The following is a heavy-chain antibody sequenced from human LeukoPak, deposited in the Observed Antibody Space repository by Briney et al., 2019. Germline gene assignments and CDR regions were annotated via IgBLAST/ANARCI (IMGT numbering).Heavy chain of an antibody. CDR2: ISSSSSYI. CDR3: ARVSGDSSGYYFDY. Sequence: GGSLRLSCAASGFTFSSYSMNWVRQAPGKGLEWVSSISSSSSYIYYADSVKGRFTISRDNSKNTLYLQMNSLRAEDTAVYYCARVSGDSSGYYFDYWGQGTLVTVSS. J-gene: IGHJ4*02. D-gene: IGHD3-22*01. V-gene: IGHV3-21*04. CDR1: GFTFSSYS.